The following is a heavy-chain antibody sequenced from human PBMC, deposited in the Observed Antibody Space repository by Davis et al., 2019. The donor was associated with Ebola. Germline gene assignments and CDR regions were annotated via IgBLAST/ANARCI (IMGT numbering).Heavy chain of an antibody. V-gene: IGHV3-30*03. D-gene: IGHD3-3*01. CDR1: AFTFSSYG. J-gene: IGHJ4*02. CDR3: ARENDFWSGYYSYYFDY. Sequence: PGGSLTPSCAASAFTFSSYGMHWVRHAPGKGLEWVGVISSDGSNKYSTDSVKGRFTISRDNSKNTLYLQMNSRRAEDTAVSYCARENDFWSGYYSYYFDYWGQGTLVTVSS. CDR2: ISSDGSNK.